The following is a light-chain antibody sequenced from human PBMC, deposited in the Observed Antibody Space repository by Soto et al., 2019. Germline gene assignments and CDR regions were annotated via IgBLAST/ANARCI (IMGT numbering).Light chain of an antibody. CDR3: QQSYSTPWT. J-gene: IGKJ1*01. V-gene: IGKV1-39*01. Sequence: DIQMTQSPSSLSASVGDRVTITCRASQSISSYLNWYQQKPGKAPKLLIYAASSLQSGVPSRFSGSGSGTDFNLTISSLQPKDFATYYCQQSYSTPWTFGQGTKVEIK. CDR1: QSISSY. CDR2: AAS.